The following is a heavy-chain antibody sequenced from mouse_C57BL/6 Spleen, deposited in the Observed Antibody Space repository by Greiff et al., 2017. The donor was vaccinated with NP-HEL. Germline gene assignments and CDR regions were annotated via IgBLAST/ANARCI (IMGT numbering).Heavy chain of an antibody. CDR2: IYPGNSDT. D-gene: IGHD2-1*01. CDR1: GYTFTSYW. J-gene: IGHJ4*01. Sequence: EVQLQQSGTVLARPGASVKMSCKTSGYTFTSYWMHWVKQRPGQGLEWIGAIYPGNSDTSYNQKFKGKAKLTAVTSASTAYMELSSLTNEDSAVYYCTRVSYYGNYDAMDYWGQGTSVTVSS. CDR3: TRVSYYGNYDAMDY. V-gene: IGHV1-5*01.